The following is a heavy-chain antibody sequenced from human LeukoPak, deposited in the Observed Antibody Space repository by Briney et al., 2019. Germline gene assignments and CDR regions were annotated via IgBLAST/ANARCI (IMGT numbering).Heavy chain of an antibody. J-gene: IGHJ6*02. V-gene: IGHV1-2*02. Sequence: GASVKVSCKASGYTFTGYYMDWVRQAPGQGLEWMGWINPNSGGTNYAQKFQGRVTMTRDTSISTAYMELSRLRSDDTAVYYCARILPTDRYADIVATIPYYYYGMDVWGQGTTVTVSS. D-gene: IGHD5-12*01. CDR3: ARILPTDRYADIVATIPYYYYGMDV. CDR2: INPNSGGT. CDR1: GYTFTGYY.